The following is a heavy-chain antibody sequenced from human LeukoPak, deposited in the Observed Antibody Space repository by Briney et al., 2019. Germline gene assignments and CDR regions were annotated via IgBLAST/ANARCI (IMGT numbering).Heavy chain of an antibody. J-gene: IGHJ4*02. CDR2: ISAYNGNT. D-gene: IGHD3-22*01. Sequence: GASVKVSCKASGYTFTSYGISWVRQAPGQGLEWMGWISAYNGNTNYAQKLQGRVTMTTDTSTSTAYMELRSLRSDDTAVYYCARDGGSYYDSSGYHYRRFDYWGQGTLVTVSS. CDR3: ARDGGSYYDSSGYHYRRFDY. V-gene: IGHV1-18*01. CDR1: GYTFTSYG.